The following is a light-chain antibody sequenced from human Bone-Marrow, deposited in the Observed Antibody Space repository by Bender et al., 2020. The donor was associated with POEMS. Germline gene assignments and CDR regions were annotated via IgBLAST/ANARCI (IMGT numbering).Light chain of an antibody. CDR1: NIVRKN. V-gene: IGLV3-21*02. J-gene: IGLJ2*01. Sequence: SYVLIQPPSVSVTPGQTARITCAGDNIVRKNAHWYQQKPGQAPLLVVYDNFDRHTGLPERFFGSNSGKTATLTISRVEAGDEADYHCHVWDTTSEHQVFGGGTKLTVL. CDR2: DNF. CDR3: HVWDTTSEHQV.